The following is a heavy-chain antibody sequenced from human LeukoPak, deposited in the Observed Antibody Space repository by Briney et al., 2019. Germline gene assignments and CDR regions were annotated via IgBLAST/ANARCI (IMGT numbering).Heavy chain of an antibody. V-gene: IGHV3-21*01. CDR1: GLTFSSYA. J-gene: IGHJ4*02. Sequence: GGSLRLSCAASGLTFSSYAMSWVRQAPGKGLEWVSFISSSSSYISYRDSVKGRFTISRDNAKNSLYLQMNSLRAEDTAVYYCARRAPLSSSKDSSGYYSDYWGQGTQVTVSS. CDR3: ARRAPLSSSKDSSGYYSDY. CDR2: ISSSSSYI. D-gene: IGHD3-22*01.